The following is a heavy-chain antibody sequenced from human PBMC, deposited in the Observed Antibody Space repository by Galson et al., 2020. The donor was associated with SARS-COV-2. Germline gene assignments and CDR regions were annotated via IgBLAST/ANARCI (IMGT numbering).Heavy chain of an antibody. J-gene: IGHJ4*02. V-gene: IGHV3-74*01. Sequence: ALHGESLKIYCAASGFTFSSYWMHWVRQAPGKGLVWVSRIYSAGSSTSYADSVKGRFTISGDNAKNTLYLQMNSLRAEDTAVYYCARGDMGNDYFDYWGQGTLVTVSS. D-gene: IGHD7-27*01. CDR2: IYSAGSST. CDR1: GFTFSSYW. CDR3: ARGDMGNDYFDY.